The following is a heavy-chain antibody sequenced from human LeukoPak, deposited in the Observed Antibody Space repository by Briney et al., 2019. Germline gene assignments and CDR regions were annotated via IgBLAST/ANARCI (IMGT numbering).Heavy chain of an antibody. Sequence: PGGSLRLSCAASGFTFSSYWMSWVRQAPGKGLEWVANIKQDGSEKYYVDSVKGRFTISRDNSKNTLYLQMNSLRAEDTAVYYCATQTHAYYYDSSGYRDWGQGTLVTVSS. J-gene: IGHJ4*02. D-gene: IGHD3-22*01. CDR3: ATQTHAYYYDSSGYRD. CDR1: GFTFSSYW. CDR2: IKQDGSEK. V-gene: IGHV3-7*03.